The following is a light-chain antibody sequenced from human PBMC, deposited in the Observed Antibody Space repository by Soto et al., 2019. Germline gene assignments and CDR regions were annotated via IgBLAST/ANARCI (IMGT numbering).Light chain of an antibody. V-gene: IGKV1-33*01. J-gene: IGKJ4*01. Sequence: DIQMTQSPSSLSASVGDRVTITCQASQDITNDLNWYQQKPGKAPKVLIYEASNLETGVPSRFSGSGSGTDFTFTISSLQPEDIATDFCQQYDNVPLTFGGGTKVEIK. CDR2: EAS. CDR3: QQYDNVPLT. CDR1: QDITND.